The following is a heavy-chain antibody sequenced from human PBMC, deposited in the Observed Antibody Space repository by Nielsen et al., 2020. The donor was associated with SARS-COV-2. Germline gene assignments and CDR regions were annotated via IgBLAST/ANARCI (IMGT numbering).Heavy chain of an antibody. CDR1: GYTFTSYG. V-gene: IGHV1-8*02. Sequence: SVKVSCKASGYTFTSYGINWVRQATGQGLEWMGWMNPNSGNTGYAQKFQGRVTMTRNTSISTAYMELSSLRSEDTAVYYCARGIVGATPIWYFDLWGRGTLVTVSS. J-gene: IGHJ2*01. CDR3: ARGIVGATPIWYFDL. CDR2: MNPNSGNT. D-gene: IGHD1-26*01.